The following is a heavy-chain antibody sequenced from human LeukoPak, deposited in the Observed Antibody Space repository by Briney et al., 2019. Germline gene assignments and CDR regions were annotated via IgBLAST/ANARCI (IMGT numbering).Heavy chain of an antibody. D-gene: IGHD4-23*01. J-gene: IGHJ6*02. CDR2: IKQDGSEK. CDR3: ARDFFKNDGGPSRKIYYYYGMDV. Sequence: GGSLRLSCAASGFTFKSYWMNWVRQAPGKGLEWVANIKQDGSEKYYVDSVKGRFTISRDNAKNTLYLQMNSLRAEDTAVYYCARDFFKNDGGPSRKIYYYYGMDVWGQGTTVTVSS. V-gene: IGHV3-7*01. CDR1: GFTFKSYW.